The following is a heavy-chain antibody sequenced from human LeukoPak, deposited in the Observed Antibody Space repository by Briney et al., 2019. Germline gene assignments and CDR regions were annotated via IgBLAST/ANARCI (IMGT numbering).Heavy chain of an antibody. CDR1: GGSISNYY. Sequence: SETLSLTCTVSGGSISNYYWSWIRQPPGKGLEWIGSFYYSGNTNYNPSLKSRVTISINTPKNQFSLKLSSVTAADTAVYYCARKRTGDQGYYFDYWGQGTLVTVSS. J-gene: IGHJ4*02. CDR3: ARKRTGDQGYYFDY. CDR2: FYYSGNT. D-gene: IGHD1-1*01. V-gene: IGHV4-59*01.